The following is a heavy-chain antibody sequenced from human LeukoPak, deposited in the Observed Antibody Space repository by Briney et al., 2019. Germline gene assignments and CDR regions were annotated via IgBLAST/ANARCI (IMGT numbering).Heavy chain of an antibody. Sequence: GGSLRLSCAASGFTFSSYAMSWVRQAPGKGLEWVSAISGSGGSTYYADSVKGRFTISRDNSKNTLYLQMNSLRAEDTAVYYCAKGRRKEAAALLYYYYYMDVGGKGTTVTVP. CDR3: AKGRRKEAAALLYYYYYMDV. CDR2: ISGSGGST. D-gene: IGHD6-13*01. CDR1: GFTFSSYA. V-gene: IGHV3-23*01. J-gene: IGHJ6*03.